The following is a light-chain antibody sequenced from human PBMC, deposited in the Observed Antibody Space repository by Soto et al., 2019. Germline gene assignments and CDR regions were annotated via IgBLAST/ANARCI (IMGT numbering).Light chain of an antibody. V-gene: IGKV1-39*01. Sequence: DIQMTQSPTSLSASVGDRVTISCRASQRIGTYLAWYQQKPGKAPRLLISGASNVQSGVPPRFSGSGSATDFILTISSLRLEDIATYYCQQTASAPPWTFGQGTKVEIK. CDR2: GAS. J-gene: IGKJ1*01. CDR3: QQTASAPPWT. CDR1: QRIGTY.